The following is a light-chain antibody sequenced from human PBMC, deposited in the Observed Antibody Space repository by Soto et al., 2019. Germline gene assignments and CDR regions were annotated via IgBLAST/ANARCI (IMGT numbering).Light chain of an antibody. CDR2: AAS. Sequence: DIQMTQSPSSLSASVGDRVTITCRASQSISSYLSWYQQKPGKPPNLLIYAASSLQSGVPSKFSGSGSGTDFTLTISSLQPEDFATYYCQQSYSTPLTFGPGTKVEI. CDR3: QQSYSTPLT. V-gene: IGKV1-39*01. CDR1: QSISSY. J-gene: IGKJ3*01.